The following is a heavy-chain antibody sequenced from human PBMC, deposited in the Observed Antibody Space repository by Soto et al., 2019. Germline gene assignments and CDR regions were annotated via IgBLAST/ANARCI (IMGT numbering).Heavy chain of an antibody. V-gene: IGHV4-34*01. J-gene: IGHJ6*03. Sequence: QVQLQQWGAGLLKPSETLSLTCAVYGGSFSGYYWSWIRQPPGKGLEWIGEINHSGSSNYNPSLKTRVTISVDTSKNQFSLQLSSLTAADTAVYYCARYDFWSGDYYYYYYMDVWGKGTTVTVSS. CDR1: GGSFSGYY. D-gene: IGHD3-3*01. CDR2: INHSGSS. CDR3: ARYDFWSGDYYYYYYMDV.